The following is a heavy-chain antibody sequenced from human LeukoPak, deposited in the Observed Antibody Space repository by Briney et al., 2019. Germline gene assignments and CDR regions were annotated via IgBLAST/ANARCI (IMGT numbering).Heavy chain of an antibody. CDR1: GFTFSSYG. CDR3: AKDGYCSGGSCYSVGYYYYYGMDV. V-gene: IGHV3-30*18. J-gene: IGHJ6*02. CDR2: ISYDGSNK. Sequence: GGSLRLSCAASGFTFSSYGMHWVRQAPGKGLEWMAVISYDGSNKYYADSVKGRFTISRDNSKNTLYLQMNSLRAEDTAVYYCAKDGYCSGGSCYSVGYYYYYGMDVWGQGTTVTVSS. D-gene: IGHD2-15*01.